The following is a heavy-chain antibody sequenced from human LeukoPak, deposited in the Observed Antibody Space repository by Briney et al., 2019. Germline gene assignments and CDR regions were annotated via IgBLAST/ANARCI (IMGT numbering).Heavy chain of an antibody. V-gene: IGHV3-30-3*01. CDR2: ISYDGSNK. D-gene: IGHD6-19*01. J-gene: IGHJ4*02. CDR1: GFTFSSYV. CDR3: ARGEGSGNPDLDY. Sequence: PGRSLRLSCAASGFTFSSYVMHWVRQAPGKGLEWVAVISYDGSNKYYADSVKGRFTISRDNSKNTLYLQMNSLRAEDTAVYYCARGEGSGNPDLDYWGQGTLVTVSS.